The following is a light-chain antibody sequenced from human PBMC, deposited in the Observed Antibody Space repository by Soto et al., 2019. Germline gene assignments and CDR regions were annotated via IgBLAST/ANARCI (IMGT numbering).Light chain of an antibody. CDR1: QSVSSSY. CDR2: GAS. CDR3: QQCCSTPIT. V-gene: IGKV3-20*01. J-gene: IGKJ5*01. Sequence: EIVLTQSPGTLSLSPGERATLSCRASQSVSSSYLAWYQQKPGQAPRLLIYGASSRATGIPDRFSGSGFGTDFTRTISRLEPEDFAVYYCQQCCSTPITFGQGTRLEIK.